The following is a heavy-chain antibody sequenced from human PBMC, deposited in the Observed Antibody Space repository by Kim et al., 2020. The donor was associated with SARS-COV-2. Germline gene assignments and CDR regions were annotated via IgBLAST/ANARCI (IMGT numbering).Heavy chain of an antibody. V-gene: IGHV4-34*01. CDR1: GGSFSGYY. CDR2: INHSGST. J-gene: IGHJ4*02. D-gene: IGHD4-17*01. CDR3: ARGSGYGGNSFDY. Sequence: SETLSLTCAVYGGSFSGYYWSWIRQPPGKGLEWIGEINHSGSTNYNPSLKSRGTISVDTSKNKFSLKLSSVTAADTAVYYCARGSGYGGNSFDYWGQGTL.